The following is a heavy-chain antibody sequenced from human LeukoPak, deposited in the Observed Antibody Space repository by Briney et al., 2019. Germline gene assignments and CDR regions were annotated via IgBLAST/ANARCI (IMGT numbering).Heavy chain of an antibody. CDR3: ARQNYCSSTSRYFFDY. CDR2: IYPGDSDT. J-gene: IGHJ4*02. CDR1: GYSFTSYW. V-gene: IGHV5-51*01. D-gene: IGHD2-2*01. Sequence: PGESLLISCKGSGYSFTSYWIGWVRQMPGKGLEWMGIIYPGDSDTGYSPSFQGQVTISADKSVSTAYLQWSSLKASDTAMYYCARQNYCSSTSRYFFDYWGQGTGDRVSS.